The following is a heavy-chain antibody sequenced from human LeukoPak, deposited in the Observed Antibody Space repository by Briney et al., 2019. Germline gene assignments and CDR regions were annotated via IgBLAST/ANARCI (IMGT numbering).Heavy chain of an antibody. V-gene: IGHV3-66*01. D-gene: IGHD6-19*01. J-gene: IGHJ4*02. Sequence: PGGSLRLSCAASGFTVRTNYMTWVRQAPGKGLEWGSLIYRDGSTYYADSVKGRFTISRDNAKNSLYLQMNSLRAEDTAVYYCATQFWWAAVAGKVLDYWGQGTLVTVSS. CDR3: ATQFWWAAVAGKVLDY. CDR1: GFTVRTNY. CDR2: IYRDGST.